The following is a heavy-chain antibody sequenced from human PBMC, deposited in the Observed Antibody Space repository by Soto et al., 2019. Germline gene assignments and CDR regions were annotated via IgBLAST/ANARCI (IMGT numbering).Heavy chain of an antibody. CDR2: TYYRSKWFH. CDR3: ARRNALDV. J-gene: IGHJ3*01. V-gene: IGHV6-1*01. CDR1: GDSVSSDITS. Sequence: QGQLQQSGPGLVKPSQTLSLTCAISGDSVSSDITSWNWIRQSPSRGLEWLGRTYYRSKWFHDYAVSVKSRITINPDTSKNQLSLELNSMTPEDTAVYYCARRNALDVWGQGTVVTVSS.